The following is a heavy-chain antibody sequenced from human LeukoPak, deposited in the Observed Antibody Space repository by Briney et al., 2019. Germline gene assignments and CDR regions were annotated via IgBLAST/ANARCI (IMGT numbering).Heavy chain of an antibody. J-gene: IGHJ4*02. CDR1: GGSISSSNW. CDR3: ARLSSGWYYFDY. D-gene: IGHD6-19*01. CDR2: IYHSGST. V-gene: IGHV4-4*02. Sequence: SETLSLTCAVSGGSISSSNWWSWVRQPPGKGLEWIGEIYHSGSTNYNPSLKSRVTTSVDKSKNQFSLKLSSVTAADTAVYYCARLSSGWYYFDYWGQGTLVTVSS.